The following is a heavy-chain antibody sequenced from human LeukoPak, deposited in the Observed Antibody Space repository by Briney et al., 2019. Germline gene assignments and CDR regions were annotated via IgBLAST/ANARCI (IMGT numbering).Heavy chain of an antibody. J-gene: IGHJ4*02. Sequence: ASVKVSCKASGYTFTGYYMHWVRQAPGQGLEWMGRINPNSGGTNYAQKFQGRVTMTRDTSTSTAYMELSRLRSDDTAVYYCARGYYGSGSYYVLDYWGQGTLVTVSS. D-gene: IGHD3-10*01. CDR3: ARGYYGSGSYYVLDY. V-gene: IGHV1-2*06. CDR1: GYTFTGYY. CDR2: INPNSGGT.